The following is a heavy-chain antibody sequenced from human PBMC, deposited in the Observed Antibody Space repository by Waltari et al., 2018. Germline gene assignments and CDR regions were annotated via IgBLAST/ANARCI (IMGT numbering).Heavy chain of an antibody. CDR2: ISSSSSYI. CDR3: ASKERYCGGDCSLDY. J-gene: IGHJ4*02. D-gene: IGHD2-21*01. V-gene: IGHV3-21*03. CDR1: GFTFSRYS. Sequence: EVQLVESGGGMVKPGGSLRLSCAVSGFTFSRYSMNWVRQAPGKGLEWVSSISSSSSYIYYADSVKGRFTISRDNAKNSLYLQMNSLRAEDTAVYYCASKERYCGGDCSLDYWGQGTLVTVSS.